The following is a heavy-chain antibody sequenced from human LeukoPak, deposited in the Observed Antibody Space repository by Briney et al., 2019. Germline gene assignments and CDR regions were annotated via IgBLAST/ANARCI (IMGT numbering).Heavy chain of an antibody. D-gene: IGHD4-17*01. V-gene: IGHV5-51*01. Sequence: PGESLKISCKGSRYTFTNYWIGWVRQLPGKGLEWMGIIYPGDSDTRYSPSFQGQVTISADKSISTAYLQWSSLKASDTAMYYCARQTTVTTNFDYWGQGTLVTVSS. CDR2: IYPGDSDT. CDR1: RYTFTNYW. J-gene: IGHJ4*02. CDR3: ARQTTVTTNFDY.